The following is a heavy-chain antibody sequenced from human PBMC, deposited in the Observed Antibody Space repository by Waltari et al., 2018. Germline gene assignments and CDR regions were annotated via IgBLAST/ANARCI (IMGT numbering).Heavy chain of an antibody. D-gene: IGHD1-26*01. V-gene: IGHV3-21*01. J-gene: IGHJ4*02. CDR1: GFTFSSYS. CDR2: ISSSSSYI. CDR3: ARDAARIGSSLFDY. Sequence: EVQLVESGGGLVKPGGSLRLSCAASGFTFSSYSMNWVRQAPGKGLEWVSSISSSSSYIYYADSVKDRFTISRDNAKNSLYLQMNSLRAEDTAVYYCARDAARIGSSLFDYWGQGTLVTVSS.